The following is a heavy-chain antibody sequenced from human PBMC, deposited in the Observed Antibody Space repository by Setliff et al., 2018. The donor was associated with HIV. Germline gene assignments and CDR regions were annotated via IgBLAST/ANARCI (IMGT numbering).Heavy chain of an antibody. D-gene: IGHD3-3*01. CDR1: GFTFTNAW. J-gene: IGHJ4*02. CDR3: AKGWSDYSPYYFDY. Sequence: GGPLRLSCAASGFTFTNAWMSWVRQAPGKGLEWVGRIKSKTDGETEDYAAPVKGRFTISRDDSRSTLYLQMNSLITEDTALYYCAKGWSDYSPYYFDYWGQGALVTVSS. CDR2: IKSKTDGETE. V-gene: IGHV3-15*01.